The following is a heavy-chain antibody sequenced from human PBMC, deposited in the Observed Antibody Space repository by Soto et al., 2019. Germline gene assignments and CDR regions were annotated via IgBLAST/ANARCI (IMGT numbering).Heavy chain of an antibody. Sequence: QVQLVQSGGEVKKPGASVKVSCKASGYTFTIYGINWVRQAPGQGLEWMGWISPDNGNTNYAQKLQGRVTMTTDTSPSRAYMELRSLRSDDTAVYYCARALGYSGYAGMDVWGQGTTVTVSS. CDR3: ARALGYSGYAGMDV. J-gene: IGHJ6*02. CDR1: GYTFTIYG. CDR2: ISPDNGNT. V-gene: IGHV1-18*01. D-gene: IGHD5-12*01.